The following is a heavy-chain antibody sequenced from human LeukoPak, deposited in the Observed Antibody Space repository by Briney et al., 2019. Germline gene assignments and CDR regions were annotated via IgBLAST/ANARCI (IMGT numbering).Heavy chain of an antibody. V-gene: IGHV3-7*01. D-gene: IGHD4-11*01. CDR1: GFTFSSYG. CDR2: IKQDGGET. CDR3: TREDHSNYNY. Sequence: GGSLRLSCAASGFTFSSYGMHWVRQAPGKGLEWVASIKQDGGETFYVDSVKGRFTISRDNAKNSLYLQMNSLRAEDTAVYYCTREDHSNYNYWGQGTLVTVSS. J-gene: IGHJ4*02.